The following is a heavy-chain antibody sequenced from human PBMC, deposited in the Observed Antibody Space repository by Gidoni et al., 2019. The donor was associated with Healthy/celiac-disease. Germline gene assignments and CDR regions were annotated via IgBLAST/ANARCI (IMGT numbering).Heavy chain of an antibody. J-gene: IGHJ4*02. D-gene: IGHD3-22*01. CDR2: ISGSGGST. CDR1: GFTFSSYA. CDR3: AKDHMATMIVVAELDY. Sequence: EVQLLTSGGGLVQPGGSLRLSCAASGFTFSSYAMSWVRQAPGKGLEWVSAISGSGGSTYYADSVKGRFTISRDNSKNTLYLQMNSLRAEDTAVYYCAKDHMATMIVVAELDYWGQGTLVTVSS. V-gene: IGHV3-23*01.